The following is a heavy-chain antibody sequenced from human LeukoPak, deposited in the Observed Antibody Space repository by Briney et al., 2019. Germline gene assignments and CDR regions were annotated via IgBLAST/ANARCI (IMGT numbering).Heavy chain of an antibody. CDR1: GDSISSTIYY. CDR2: MSTSGST. J-gene: IGHJ4*02. V-gene: IGHV4-61*02. CDR3: ARHQYQLSALDY. D-gene: IGHD2-2*01. Sequence: SQTLSLTCTVSGDSISSTIYYWSWIRQPAGKGLEWIGRMSTSGSTSYNPSLKSRVTISVDTSKNQFSLNLNSVTAADTAVYYCARHQYQLSALDYWGQGTLVTVSS.